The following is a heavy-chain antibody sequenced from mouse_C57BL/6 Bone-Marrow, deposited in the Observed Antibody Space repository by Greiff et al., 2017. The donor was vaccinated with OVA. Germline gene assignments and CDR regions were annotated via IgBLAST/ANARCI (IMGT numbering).Heavy chain of an antibody. CDR2: IYPGSGST. CDR3: ARGQLRAY. CDR1: GYTFTSYW. J-gene: IGHJ3*01. D-gene: IGHD3-2*02. V-gene: IGHV1-55*01. Sequence: VQLQQSGAELVKPGASVKMSCKASGYTFTSYWINWVKQRPGQGLEWIGDIYPGSGSTNYNEKFKSKATLTVDTSSITAYMQLSSLTSEDSAVYYCARGQLRAYWGQGTLVTVSA.